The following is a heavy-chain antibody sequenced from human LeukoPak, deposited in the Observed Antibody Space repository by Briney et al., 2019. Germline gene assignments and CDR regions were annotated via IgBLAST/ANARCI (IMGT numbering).Heavy chain of an antibody. CDR3: ARRGVDYYDSSGYYTSEYYYYYYMDV. V-gene: IGHV1-2*02. Sequence: ASVKVSCKASGYTFTGYYMHWVRQAPGQGLEWMGWINPNSGGTNYAQKFQGRVTMTRDTSISTAYMELSRLRSDDTAVYYCARRGVDYYDSSGYYTSEYYYYYYMDVWGKGTTVTVSS. J-gene: IGHJ6*03. D-gene: IGHD3-22*01. CDR1: GYTFTGYY. CDR2: INPNSGGT.